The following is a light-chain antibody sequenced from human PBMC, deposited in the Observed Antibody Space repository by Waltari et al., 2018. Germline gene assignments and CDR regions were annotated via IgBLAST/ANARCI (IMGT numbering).Light chain of an antibody. CDR3: QQYNNLYS. V-gene: IGKV1-5*03. CDR2: EAS. Sequence: DIQMTQSPSTLSASVGDRVTITCRASQSVSSWLAWYQQKPGKAPKLLIYEASSLDSGVPSRFSGSGSGTEFTLTITSLQPDDFATYYCQQYNNLYSFGQGTKLEIK. CDR1: QSVSSW. J-gene: IGKJ2*03.